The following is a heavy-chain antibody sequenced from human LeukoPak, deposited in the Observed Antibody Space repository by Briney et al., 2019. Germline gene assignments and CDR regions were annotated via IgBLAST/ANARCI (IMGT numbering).Heavy chain of an antibody. CDR2: IIPTLGIA. CDR1: GGTFSSYA. D-gene: IGHD6-6*01. CDR3: ARTHFEYSSSSGPEDY. V-gene: IGHV1-69*04. Sequence: SVKVSCKSSGGTFSSYAISWVRQAPGQGLEWMGRIIPTLGIANYAQKFQGRVTITADKSTSTAYMELSSLRSEDTAVYYCARTHFEYSSSSGPEDYWGQGTLVTVSS. J-gene: IGHJ4*02.